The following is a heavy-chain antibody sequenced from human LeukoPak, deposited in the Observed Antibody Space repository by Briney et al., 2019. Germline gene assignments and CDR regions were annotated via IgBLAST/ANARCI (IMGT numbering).Heavy chain of an antibody. D-gene: IGHD3-22*01. V-gene: IGHV3-74*01. J-gene: IGHJ4*02. CDR1: GFPFSSHW. Sequence: PGGSLRLSCEASGFPFSSHWLHWVRQAPGKGLVWVSRINGDGSQTTYADSVKGRFTISRDSSKNTLYLQMNSLRAEDTALYYCASSIPMTRGDYWGQGTLVTVSS. CDR3: ASSIPMTRGDY. CDR2: INGDGSQT.